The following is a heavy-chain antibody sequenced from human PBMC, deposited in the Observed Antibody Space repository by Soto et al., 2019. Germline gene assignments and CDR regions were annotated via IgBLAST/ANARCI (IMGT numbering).Heavy chain of an antibody. CDR2: IVVGSGNT. V-gene: IGHV1-58*01. J-gene: IGHJ3*02. CDR3: AADRPREPHAFHI. D-gene: IGHD1-26*01. CDR1: GFTFTSSA. Sequence: SVKVSCKASGFTFTSSAVQWVRQARGQRLEWIGWIVVGSGNTNYAQKFQERVTITRDMSTSTAYMELSSLRSEDTAVYYCAADRPREPHAFHICGQGTMVTVSS.